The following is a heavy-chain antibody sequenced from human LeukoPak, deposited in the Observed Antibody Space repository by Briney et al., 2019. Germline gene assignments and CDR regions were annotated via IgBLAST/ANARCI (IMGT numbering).Heavy chain of an antibody. J-gene: IGHJ5*02. CDR2: ISPSAGST. CDR3: ARQDGTITSCYPDT. CDR1: GYTFTSYH. D-gene: IGHD2-2*01. Sequence: ASVKVSCKASGYTFTSYHMRWVRQAPGQGLEWMGIISPSAGSTNYAQKFQGRVTMTRDTSTSTVYMELSSLRYEDTAVYYCARQDGTITSCYPDTWGQGTLVTVSS. V-gene: IGHV1-46*01.